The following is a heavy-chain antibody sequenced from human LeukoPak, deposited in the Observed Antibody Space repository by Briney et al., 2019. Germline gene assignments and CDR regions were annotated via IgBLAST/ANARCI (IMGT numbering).Heavy chain of an antibody. CDR3: ARRHCSSSSCYNPYYYYYMDV. Sequence: SETLSLTCTVSGGSISSGYYWGWIRQPPGKGLEWIGSISHSGSTYYNPSLKSRVTVSVDTSKNQFSLKLNSVTAADTAVYYCARRHCSSSSCYNPYYYYYMDVWGKGTTVTVSS. V-gene: IGHV4-38-2*02. J-gene: IGHJ6*03. CDR2: ISHSGST. CDR1: GGSISSGYY. D-gene: IGHD2-2*02.